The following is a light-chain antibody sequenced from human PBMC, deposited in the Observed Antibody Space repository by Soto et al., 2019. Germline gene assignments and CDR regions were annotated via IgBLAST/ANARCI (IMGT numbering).Light chain of an antibody. V-gene: IGLV2-14*01. CDR1: SSDVGGYHY. CDR2: EVS. CDR3: SSYTSSSTVV. Sequence: QSVLTQPASVSGSPRQSITISCTGTSSDVGGYHYVSWYQQHPGKAPKLMIYEVSNRSSGVSNRFSGSKSGNTASLTISGLQAEDEADYYCSSYTSSSTVVFGGGTKLTVL. J-gene: IGLJ2*01.